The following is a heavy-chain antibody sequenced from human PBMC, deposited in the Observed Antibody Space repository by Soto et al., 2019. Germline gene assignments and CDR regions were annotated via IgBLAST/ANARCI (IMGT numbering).Heavy chain of an antibody. J-gene: IGHJ6*03. V-gene: IGHV1-69*02. CDR2: IIPILGIA. CDR3: ARVVRGYCSGGSCYLLPHYYYMDV. Sequence: ASVKVSCKASGGTFSSYTISWVRQAPGQGLEWMGRIIPILGIANYAQKFQGRVTITADKSTSTAYMELGSLGSEDTAVYYCARVVRGYCSGGSCYLLPHYYYMDVWGKGTTVTVSS. D-gene: IGHD2-15*01. CDR1: GGTFSSYT.